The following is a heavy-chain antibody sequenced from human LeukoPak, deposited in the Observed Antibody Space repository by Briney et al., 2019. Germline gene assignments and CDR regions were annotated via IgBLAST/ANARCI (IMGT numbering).Heavy chain of an antibody. J-gene: IGHJ6*03. D-gene: IGHD3-10*01. CDR3: ASSTFMVRGVVQSPYSYMDV. CDR1: GYPVTGDY. CDR2: INPNSGGT. V-gene: IGHV1-2*02. Sequence: ASVRVPCKASGYPVTGDYLHWVRQAPGQGLEWMGWINPNSGGTNYAQKFEDRVTITRDTSISTVYMEVSRLTSGDTAVYYCASSTFMVRGVVQSPYSYMDVWGKGTAVTVSS.